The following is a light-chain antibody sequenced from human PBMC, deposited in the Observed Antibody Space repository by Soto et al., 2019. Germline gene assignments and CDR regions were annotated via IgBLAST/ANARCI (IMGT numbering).Light chain of an antibody. CDR2: KAS. CDR1: QSISSW. CDR3: QQYNSYSPT. V-gene: IGKV1-5*03. Sequence: DIQMTQSPSTLSASVGDRVTITCWASQSISSWLAWYQQKPGKAPKLLIYKASSLESGVPSRFSGSGSGTEFTLTISSLQPDDFATYYCQQYNSYSPTVGQGTKVEIK. J-gene: IGKJ1*01.